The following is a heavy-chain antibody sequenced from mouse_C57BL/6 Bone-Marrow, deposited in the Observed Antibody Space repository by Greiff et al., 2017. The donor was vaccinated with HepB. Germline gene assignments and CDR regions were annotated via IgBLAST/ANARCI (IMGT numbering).Heavy chain of an antibody. Sequence: QVHVKQPGAELVKPGASVKLSCKASGYTFTSYWMQWVKQRPGQGLEWIGEIDPSDSYANYNQKFKGKATLTVDTSSSTAYMQLSSLTSEDSAVYYCATYYGSPWYVDVWGTGTTVTVSS. CDR1: GYTFTSYW. V-gene: IGHV1-50*01. D-gene: IGHD1-1*01. CDR2: IDPSDSYA. J-gene: IGHJ1*03. CDR3: ATYYGSPWYVDV.